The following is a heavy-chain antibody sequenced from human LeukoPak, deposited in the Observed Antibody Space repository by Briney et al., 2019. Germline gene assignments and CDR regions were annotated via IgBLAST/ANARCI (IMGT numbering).Heavy chain of an antibody. J-gene: IGHJ5*02. Sequence: ASVKVSCKASGYTFTSYGISWVRQAPGQGLEWMGWISPYNGNTHYAQKLQGRASMTTDTSTSTAYMELRSLRSDDTAVYYCARGGGRAVAGDNWFDPWGQGTLVTVSS. CDR2: ISPYNGNT. CDR1: GYTFTSYG. V-gene: IGHV1-18*01. D-gene: IGHD6-19*01. CDR3: ARGGGRAVAGDNWFDP.